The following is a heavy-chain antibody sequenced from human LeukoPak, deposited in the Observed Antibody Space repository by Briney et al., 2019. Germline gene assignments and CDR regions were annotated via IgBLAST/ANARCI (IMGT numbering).Heavy chain of an antibody. J-gene: IGHJ6*02. CDR3: ARFGAYYYGMDV. V-gene: IGHV1-8*02. D-gene: IGHD3-10*01. CDR2: MNPNSGNT. Sequence: ASVKVSCKASGYTFTGYYMHWVRQAPGQGLEWMGWMNPNSGNTGYAQKFQGRVTMTRNTSISTAYMELSSLRSEDTAVYYCARFGAYYYGMDVWGQGTTVTVSS. CDR1: GYTFTGYY.